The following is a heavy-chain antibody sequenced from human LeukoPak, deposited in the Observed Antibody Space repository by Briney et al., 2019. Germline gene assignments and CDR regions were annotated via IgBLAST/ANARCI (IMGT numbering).Heavy chain of an antibody. J-gene: IGHJ1*01. CDR3: ARDWSSGRHDEYFPH. CDR2: IIGSSDII. D-gene: IGHD1-26*01. CDR1: GFTFSSYG. V-gene: IGHV3-48*01. Sequence: GSPRLSCAVSGFTFSSYGMNWVRQAPGKGLEWVSYIIGSSDIIHYTESVKGRFTISRDNAKNSVYLQMNSLRAEDTALYYCARDWSSGRHDEYFPHWGQGTLVTVSS.